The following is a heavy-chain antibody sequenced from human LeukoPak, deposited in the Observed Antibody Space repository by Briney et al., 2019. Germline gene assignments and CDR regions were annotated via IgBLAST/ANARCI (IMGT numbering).Heavy chain of an antibody. J-gene: IGHJ6*03. CDR1: GGSFSGYY. CDR3: ARVKETPTTFHYLDYYMDV. V-gene: IGHV4-34*01. CDR2: INHSGST. Sequence: SETLSLTCAVYGGSFSGYYWSWIRQPPGKGLEWIGEINHSGSTNYNPSLKSRVTMSIDTSKNQFSLRLSSLTSADTAVYYCARVKETPTTFHYLDYYMDVWDKGTTVTVSS. D-gene: IGHD5-24*01.